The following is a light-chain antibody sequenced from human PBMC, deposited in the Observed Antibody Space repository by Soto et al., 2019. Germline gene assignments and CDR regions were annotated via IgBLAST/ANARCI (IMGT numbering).Light chain of an antibody. CDR1: SSNIGSNT. J-gene: IGLJ3*02. CDR2: SNN. CDR3: AAWDDSMMGV. V-gene: IGLV1-44*01. Sequence: QYVLTQPPSASGTPGQRVTISCSGSSSNIGSNTVNWYQQLPGTAPKLLIYSNNQRPSGVPDRFSGSKSGTSASLAISGLQSEDEADYYCAAWDDSMMGVFGGGTKLTVL.